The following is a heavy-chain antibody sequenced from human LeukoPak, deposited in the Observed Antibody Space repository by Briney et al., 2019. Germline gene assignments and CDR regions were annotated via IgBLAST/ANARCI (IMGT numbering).Heavy chain of an antibody. J-gene: IGHJ4*02. Sequence: SGPALVKPTQTLTLTCTFSGFSLNTSGMCVSWIRQPPGKALEWLARIDWDDDKYYKTSLKTRLTISKDTSKKQVVLTMTNMDPVDTATYYCARGYDSRGYYTTYYFDYWGQGSLVTVSS. V-gene: IGHV2-70*11. D-gene: IGHD3-22*01. CDR1: GFSLNTSGMC. CDR2: IDWDDDK. CDR3: ARGYDSRGYYTTYYFDY.